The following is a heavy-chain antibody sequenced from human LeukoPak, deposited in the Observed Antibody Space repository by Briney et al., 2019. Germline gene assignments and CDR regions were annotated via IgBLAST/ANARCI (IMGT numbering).Heavy chain of an antibody. CDR3: ARHLFQLLGGWFDP. Sequence: SETLSLTCTVSGGSISSSSYYWGWIRQPPGKGLEWIGSIYYSGSTYYNPSLKSRVTISVDTSKNQFSLKLSSVTAADTAVYYCARHLFQLLGGWFDPWGQGTLVTVSS. V-gene: IGHV4-39*01. J-gene: IGHJ5*02. CDR2: IYYSGST. D-gene: IGHD2-2*01. CDR1: GGSISSSSYY.